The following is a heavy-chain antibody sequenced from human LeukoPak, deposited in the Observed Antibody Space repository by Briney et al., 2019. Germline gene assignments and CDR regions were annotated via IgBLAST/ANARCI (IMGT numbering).Heavy chain of an antibody. D-gene: IGHD3-10*01. Sequence: PSETLSLTCTVSGGSISSYYWSWIRQPPGKGLEWIGEINHSGSTNYNPSLKSRVTISVDTSKNQFSLKLSSVTAADTAVYYCARQPTPQTMVRGSGYYFDYWGQGTLVTVSS. V-gene: IGHV4-34*01. CDR2: INHSGST. CDR3: ARQPTPQTMVRGSGYYFDY. J-gene: IGHJ4*02. CDR1: GGSISSYY.